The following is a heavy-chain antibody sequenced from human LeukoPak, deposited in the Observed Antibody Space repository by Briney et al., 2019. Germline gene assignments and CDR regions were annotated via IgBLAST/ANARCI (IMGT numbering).Heavy chain of an antibody. CDR2: IYSGGST. D-gene: IGHD6-13*01. CDR3: ARKSAAGTIY. CDR1: GFTVSSNY. Sequence: PGGSLRLSCAASGFTVSSNYMSWVRQAPGKGLEWVSVIYSGGSTYYADSVKGRFTISRDNSKNTLYLQMDSLGAEDAAVYYCARKSAAGTIYWGQGTLVTVSS. J-gene: IGHJ4*02. V-gene: IGHV3-66*01.